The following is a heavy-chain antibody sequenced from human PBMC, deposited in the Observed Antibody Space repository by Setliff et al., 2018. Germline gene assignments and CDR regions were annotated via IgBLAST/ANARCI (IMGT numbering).Heavy chain of an antibody. V-gene: IGHV1-2*04. CDR2: INPNSGGT. Sequence: GASVKVSCKASGYTFTGYYMHWVLQAPGQGLEWMGWINPNSGGTNYAQKFQGWVTMTRDTSISTAYMELSRLRSDDTAVYYCARSNYDILTRNWFDPWGQGTLVTVSS. J-gene: IGHJ5*02. CDR1: GYTFTGYY. D-gene: IGHD3-9*01. CDR3: ARSNYDILTRNWFDP.